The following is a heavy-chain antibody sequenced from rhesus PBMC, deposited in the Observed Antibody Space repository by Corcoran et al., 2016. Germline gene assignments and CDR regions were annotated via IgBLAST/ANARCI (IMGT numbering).Heavy chain of an antibody. Sequence: QVQLQESGPGLVKPSETLSLTCAVSGYSISSGYGWSWIRQPPGKGLEWIGYMSYRGSSHYTPSFKSRVTISIATSKNQFSLKLSSVTAADTAVYYCARGYSSGWPYFDYWGQGVLVTVSS. CDR2: MSYRGSS. CDR1: GYSISSGYG. V-gene: IGHV4-127*01. D-gene: IGHD6-31*01. J-gene: IGHJ4*01. CDR3: ARGYSSGWPYFDY.